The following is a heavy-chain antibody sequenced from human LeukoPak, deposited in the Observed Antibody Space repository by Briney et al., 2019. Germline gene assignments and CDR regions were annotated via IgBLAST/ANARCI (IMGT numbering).Heavy chain of an antibody. CDR3: ARDPRLGELSLSPYFDY. V-gene: IGHV3-64*01. D-gene: IGHD3-16*02. CDR2: ISTTGGRT. CDR1: GFTFSGYA. Sequence: GGSLRLSCAASGFTFSGYAMHWVRQAPGKGLEYVSAISTTGGRTYYVNSVRGRFTISRDNSKNTLYLQMGSLRTEDTAVYYCARDPRLGELSLSPYFDYWGQGTLVTVSS. J-gene: IGHJ4*02.